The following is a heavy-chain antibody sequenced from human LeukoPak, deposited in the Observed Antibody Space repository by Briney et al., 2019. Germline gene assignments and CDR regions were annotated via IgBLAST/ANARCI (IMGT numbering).Heavy chain of an antibody. CDR2: IKQDGSEK. V-gene: IGHV3-7*01. CDR1: GFSFNQYA. CDR3: ARGIVVPGIDY. J-gene: IGHJ4*02. Sequence: GGSLRLSCAASGFSFNQYALNWVRQAPGKGLEWVANIKQDGSEKYYVDSVKGRFVVSRDNAKNSLYLQMNSLGAEDTAVYYCARGIVVPGIDYWGQGTLVTVSS. D-gene: IGHD2-15*01.